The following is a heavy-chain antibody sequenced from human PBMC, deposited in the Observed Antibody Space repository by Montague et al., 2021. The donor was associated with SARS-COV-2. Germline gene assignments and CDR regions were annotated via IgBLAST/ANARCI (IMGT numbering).Heavy chain of an antibody. CDR2: INHRGTS. CDR1: GGSFSDYY. D-gene: IGHD3-22*01. V-gene: IGHV4-34*01. Sequence: SETLFLTCAVYGGSFSDYYWSWIRQPPGKGLEWIGEINHRGTSNYNPSLKSRVSISVDTSKNQFSLYLSSVTAADTAVYYCARGRQHFNMIVVVMTGGEYYFDYWGQGTLVTVSS. CDR3: ARGRQHFNMIVVVMTGGEYYFDY. J-gene: IGHJ4*02.